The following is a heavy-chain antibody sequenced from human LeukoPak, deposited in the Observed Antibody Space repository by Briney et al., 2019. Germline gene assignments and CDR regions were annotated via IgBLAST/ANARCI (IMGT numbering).Heavy chain of an antibody. J-gene: IGHJ4*02. CDR3: ARWVYYDSSGYYYRPFDY. CDR2: INHSGST. V-gene: IGHV4-34*01. Sequence: SETLSLTCAVYGGSFSGYYWSWIRQPPGKALEWIGEINHSGSTNYNPSLKSRVTISVDTSKNQFSLKLSSVTAADTAVYYCARWVYYDSSGYYYRPFDYWGQGTLVTVSS. D-gene: IGHD3-22*01. CDR1: GGSFSGYY.